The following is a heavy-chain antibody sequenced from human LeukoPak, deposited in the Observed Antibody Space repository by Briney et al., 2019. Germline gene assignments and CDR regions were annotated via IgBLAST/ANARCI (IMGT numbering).Heavy chain of an antibody. V-gene: IGHV3-74*01. Sequence: GGSLRLSCAASGFTFSPYWIHWVRQAPGEGLVWVSRIKSEGSYTNYADSVRGRFTISRDSAKNTVYLQMNSLRVEDTAVFYCASAAAYGPVGFDNWGQGTLVTVSS. D-gene: IGHD6-25*01. J-gene: IGHJ4*02. CDR3: ASAAAYGPVGFDN. CDR1: GFTFSPYW. CDR2: IKSEGSYT.